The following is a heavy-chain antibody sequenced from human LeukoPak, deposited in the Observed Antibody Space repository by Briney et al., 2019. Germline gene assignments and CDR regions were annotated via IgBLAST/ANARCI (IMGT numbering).Heavy chain of an antibody. CDR2: IVVGSGNT. Sequence: SVTVSFTSSVFTFTISAVQWVRQARGQRLEWIGWIVVGSGNTNYAQKFQERVTITRDMSTSTAYMELSSLRSEDTAVYYCAAGIEKDYVGYYYYYYGMDVWGQGTTVTVSS. V-gene: IGHV1-58*01. J-gene: IGHJ6*02. D-gene: IGHD4-17*01. CDR3: AAGIEKDYVGYYYYYYGMDV. CDR1: VFTFTISA.